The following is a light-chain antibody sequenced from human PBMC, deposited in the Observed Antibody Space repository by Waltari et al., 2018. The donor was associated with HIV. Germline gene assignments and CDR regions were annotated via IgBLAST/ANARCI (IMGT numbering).Light chain of an antibody. CDR1: SSNIGAGYD. J-gene: IGLJ2*01. CDR3: QSYDSSLSGPVV. V-gene: IGLV1-40*01. CDR2: GNS. Sequence: QSVLTQPPSVSGAPGQRVTISCTGSSSNIGAGYDVHWYQQLPGTAPEFLIYGNSIRPSGFPYRFPGSRSGTSASLAITGVQAEDEADYYCQSYDSSLSGPVVFGGGTKLTVL.